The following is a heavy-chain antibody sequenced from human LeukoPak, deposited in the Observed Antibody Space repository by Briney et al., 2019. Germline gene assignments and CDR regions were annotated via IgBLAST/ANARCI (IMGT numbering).Heavy chain of an antibody. CDR2: IYTSGST. CDR1: GGSISSGSYY. D-gene: IGHD5-12*01. CDR3: ARSLAAVTPYRPYNWFDP. J-gene: IGHJ5*02. V-gene: IGHV4-61*02. Sequence: SETLSLTCTVSGGSISSGSYYWSWIRQPAGKGLEWIGRIYTSGSTNYNPSLKSRVTISVDTSKNQFSLKLSSVTAADTAVYYCARSLAAVTPYRPYNWFDPWGQGTLVTVSS.